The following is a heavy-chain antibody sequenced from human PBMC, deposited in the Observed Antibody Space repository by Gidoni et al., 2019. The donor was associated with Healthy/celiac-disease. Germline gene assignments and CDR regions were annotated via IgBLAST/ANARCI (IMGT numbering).Heavy chain of an antibody. J-gene: IGHJ6*02. V-gene: IGHV3-21*01. Sequence: EVQLVESGGGLVKPGGSLRLSCAASGFTFSSSSMNWVRQAPGKGLEWVSSISSSSSYIYYADSVKGRFTISRDNAKNSLYLQMNSLRAEDTAVYYCARVDDFWSGYYQGEGIYGMDVWGQGTTVTVSS. CDR3: ARVDDFWSGYYQGEGIYGMDV. CDR2: ISSSSSYI. CDR1: GFTFSSSS. D-gene: IGHD3-3*01.